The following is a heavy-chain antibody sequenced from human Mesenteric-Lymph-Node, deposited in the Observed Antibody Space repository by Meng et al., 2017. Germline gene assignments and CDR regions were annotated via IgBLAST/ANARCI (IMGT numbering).Heavy chain of an antibody. J-gene: IGHJ4*02. V-gene: IGHV4-4*02. CDR1: GGSLSSRNW. D-gene: IGHD5-24*01. CDR2: IYHSGST. CDR3: AREAGRDGYATPKFDY. Sequence: QVQLQESGPGLVKPSGTLSLTCAVSGGSLSSRNWWSWVRQPPGKGLEWIGEIYHSGSTNYNPSLKSRVTISVDTSKNQFSLKLISATAADTAVYYCAREAGRDGYATPKFDYWGQGTLVTVSS.